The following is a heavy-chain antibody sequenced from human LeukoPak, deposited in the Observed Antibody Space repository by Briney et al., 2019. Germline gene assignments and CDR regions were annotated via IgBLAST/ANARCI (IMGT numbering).Heavy chain of an antibody. D-gene: IGHD5-18*01. CDR3: AKDSGYSYGYNAFDI. V-gene: IGHV3-74*01. Sequence: GWSLTLSCAASGFTFSSYWMHWVRQAPGKGLVWVSRINSDGRGTIYADSVRGRFTISRDNAKNTLDLQMNSLRAEDTALYYCAKDSGYSYGYNAFDIWGQGTMVTVSS. CDR2: INSDGRGT. J-gene: IGHJ3*02. CDR1: GFTFSSYW.